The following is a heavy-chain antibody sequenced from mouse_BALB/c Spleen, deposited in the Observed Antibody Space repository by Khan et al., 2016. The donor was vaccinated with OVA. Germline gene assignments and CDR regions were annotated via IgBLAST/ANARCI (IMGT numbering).Heavy chain of an antibody. Sequence: EVQLQQSGPGLVKPSQSLSLTCTVTGYSFTSGYVWNWIRQFPGNKLEWMGYISYSGSTNYNPSFKSRISITRDTSKNQFFLQLNSVTTEDTATYYCARRAKIKYWGQGTTLTVSS. D-gene: IGHD3-1*01. CDR3: ARRAKIKY. CDR2: ISYSGST. J-gene: IGHJ2*01. CDR1: GYSFTSGYV. V-gene: IGHV3-2*02.